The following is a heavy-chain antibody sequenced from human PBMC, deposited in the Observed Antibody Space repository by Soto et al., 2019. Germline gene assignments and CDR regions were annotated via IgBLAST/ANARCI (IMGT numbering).Heavy chain of an antibody. Sequence: GGSLRLSCAASGFTFSSYWMHWVRQAPGKGLVWVSRINSDGSSTSYADSVKGRFTISRDNAKNTLYLQMNSLRAEDTAVYYCARPLGYCSGGSCAAFEIWGQGTMVTVSS. CDR3: ARPLGYCSGGSCAAFEI. V-gene: IGHV3-74*01. CDR1: GFTFSSYW. D-gene: IGHD2-15*01. CDR2: INSDGSST. J-gene: IGHJ3*02.